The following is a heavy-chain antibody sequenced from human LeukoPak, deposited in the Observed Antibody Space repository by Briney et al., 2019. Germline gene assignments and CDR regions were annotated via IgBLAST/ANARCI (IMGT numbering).Heavy chain of an antibody. J-gene: IGHJ6*02. Sequence: SETLSLTCAVSGGSISSGGYSWSWIRQPAGKGLEWIGYIYHSGSTYDNPSLKSRVTISVDRSKNQFSLKLSSVTAADTAVYYCAKDREPDVYDPGYRFWNYVMDVWGQGTTVTVSS. V-gene: IGHV4-30-2*01. CDR2: IYHSGST. D-gene: IGHD3-10*02. CDR1: GGSISSGGYS. CDR3: AKDREPDVYDPGYRFWNYVMDV.